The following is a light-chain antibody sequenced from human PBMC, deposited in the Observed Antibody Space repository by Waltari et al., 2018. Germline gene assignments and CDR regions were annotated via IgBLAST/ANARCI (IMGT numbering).Light chain of an antibody. CDR3: QQYYSSPYT. CDR1: QTVLYSSNKKNY. J-gene: IGKJ2*01. CDR2: WAS. Sequence: DIVMTQSPNSLAVSPGERATINCNYSQTVLYSSNKKNYLAWYQQKPGQPPKLLIYWASTRQSGVPDRFSGSGSGTDFTLTISSLQTEDVALYYCQQYYSSPYTFGQGTKLEI. V-gene: IGKV4-1*01.